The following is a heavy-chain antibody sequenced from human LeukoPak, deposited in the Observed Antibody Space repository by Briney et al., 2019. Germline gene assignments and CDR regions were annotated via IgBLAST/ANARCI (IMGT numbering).Heavy chain of an antibody. Sequence: GGSLRLSCAASGFSFSTYARHWVRQAPGKGLEWVALIWHDASHTFYTDSVKGRFTISRDNSKNTVYLQMNSLGGEDTAVCYCAREIFASGSYPDYWGQGTLVTVSS. V-gene: IGHV3-33*01. D-gene: IGHD3-10*01. CDR3: AREIFASGSYPDY. CDR2: IWHDASHT. J-gene: IGHJ4*02. CDR1: GFSFSTYA.